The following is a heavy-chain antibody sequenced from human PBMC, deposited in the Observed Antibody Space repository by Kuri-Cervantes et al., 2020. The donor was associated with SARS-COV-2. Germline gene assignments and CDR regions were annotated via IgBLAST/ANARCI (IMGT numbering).Heavy chain of an antibody. D-gene: IGHD3-22*01. Sequence: SETLSLTCAVSGYSISSGYYWGWIRQPPGTGLEWIGSIYHSGSTYYNPSLKSRVTISVDTSKNQFSLKLSSVTAADTAVYYCAVRRPYYYDSSGYYSGWFDPWGQGTLVTVSS. CDR3: AVRRPYYYDSSGYYSGWFDP. CDR1: GYSISSGYY. J-gene: IGHJ5*02. V-gene: IGHV4-38-2*01. CDR2: IYHSGST.